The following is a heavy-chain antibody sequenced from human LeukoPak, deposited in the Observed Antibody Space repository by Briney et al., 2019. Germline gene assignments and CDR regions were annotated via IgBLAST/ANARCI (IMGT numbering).Heavy chain of an antibody. D-gene: IGHD1-26*01. J-gene: IGHJ4*02. V-gene: IGHV3-23*01. Sequence: GGSLRLSCAASGFTSSSYAMSWVRQAPGKGLEWVSAISGSGGSTYYADSVKGRFTISRDNSKNTLYLQMNSLRAEDTAVYYCAKDTTSYSGSYSYWGQGTLVTVSS. CDR2: ISGSGGST. CDR1: GFTSSSYA. CDR3: AKDTTSYSGSYSY.